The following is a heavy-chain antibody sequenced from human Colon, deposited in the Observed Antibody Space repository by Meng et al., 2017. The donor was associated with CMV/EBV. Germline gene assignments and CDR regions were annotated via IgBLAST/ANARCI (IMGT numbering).Heavy chain of an antibody. V-gene: IGHV3-21*01. D-gene: IGHD3-3*01. J-gene: IGHJ4*02. CDR1: GFTFSSYS. CDR2: ISSSSSYI. CDR3: ARAYYDFWSGYGIDY. Sequence: GESLKISCAASGFTFSSYSMNWVRQAPGKGLEWVSSISSSSSYIYYADSVKGRFTISRDNAKNSLYLQMNSLRAEDTAVYYCARAYYDFWSGYGIDYWGQGTLVTVSS.